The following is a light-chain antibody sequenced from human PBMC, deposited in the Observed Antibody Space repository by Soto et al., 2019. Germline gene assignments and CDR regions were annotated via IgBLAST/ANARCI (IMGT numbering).Light chain of an antibody. CDR1: NSDVGGYNY. Sequence: QSALTQPPSASGSPGQSVTISCTGTNSDVGGYNYVSWYQHHPGNAPKLVIYEVNKRTSGVPDRFSGSKSGNTASLTVSGLQAEDEADYYCSSYAGSNTPYVFGTGTKVTVL. CDR3: SSYAGSNTPYV. V-gene: IGLV2-8*01. J-gene: IGLJ1*01. CDR2: EVN.